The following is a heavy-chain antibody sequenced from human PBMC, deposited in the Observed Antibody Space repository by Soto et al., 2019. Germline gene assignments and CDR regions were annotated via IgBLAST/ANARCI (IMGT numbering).Heavy chain of an antibody. CDR1: GGSISSGDYY. CDR3: ASFQTTKLVPAATPGYFAY. CDR2: IYYSGST. J-gene: IGHJ4*02. V-gene: IGHV4-30-4*01. D-gene: IGHD2-2*01. Sequence: SETLSLTCTVSGGSISSGDYYWSWIRQPPGKGLEWIGYIYYSGSTYYNPSLKSRVTISVDTSKNQFSLKLSSVTAADTAVYYCASFQTTKLVPAATPGYFAYWGQGTLVTVSS.